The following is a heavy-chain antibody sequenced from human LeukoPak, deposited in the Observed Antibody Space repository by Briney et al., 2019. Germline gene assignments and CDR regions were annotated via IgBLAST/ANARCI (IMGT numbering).Heavy chain of an antibody. V-gene: IGHV4-4*02. CDR2: IYHSGST. CDR3: ARDDFVDTAMVRLYY. CDR1: GGSISSSNL. D-gene: IGHD5-18*01. Sequence: SETLSLTCAVSGGSISSSNLWSWVRQPPGKGLDWIGEIYHSGSTSYNPSLKSRVTISVDKSKNQFSLKLSSVTAADTAVYFCARDDFVDTAMVRLYYWGQGTLVTVSS. J-gene: IGHJ4*02.